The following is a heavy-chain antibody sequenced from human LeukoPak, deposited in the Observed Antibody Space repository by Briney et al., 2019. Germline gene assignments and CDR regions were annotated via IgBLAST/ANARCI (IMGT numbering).Heavy chain of an antibody. V-gene: IGHV3-7*01. Sequence: GGSLRLSCAASGFTFSSYWMNWVRQAPGKGLEWVANIKQDGSEKYYVDSVKGRFTISRDNAKKSLYLQMDSLRAEDTAVYYCARDRIYFDSATVTDYWGQGTLVTVSS. CDR1: GFTFSSYW. CDR2: IKQDGSEK. CDR3: ARDRIYFDSATVTDY. D-gene: IGHD3-22*01. J-gene: IGHJ4*02.